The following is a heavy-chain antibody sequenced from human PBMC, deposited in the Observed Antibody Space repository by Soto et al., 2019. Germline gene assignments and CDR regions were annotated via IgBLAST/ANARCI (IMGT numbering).Heavy chain of an antibody. CDR2: INPNSGGT. D-gene: IGHD2-15*01. V-gene: IGHV1-2*02. J-gene: IGHJ4*02. Sequence: ASVKVSCKASGYTFTGYYMHWVRQAPGQGLEWMGWINPNSGGTNYAQKFQGRVTITADESTSTAYMELSSLRSEDTAVYYCARDLDRYCSGGSCYSGHYWGQGTLVTVSS. CDR3: ARDLDRYCSGGSCYSGHY. CDR1: GYTFTGYY.